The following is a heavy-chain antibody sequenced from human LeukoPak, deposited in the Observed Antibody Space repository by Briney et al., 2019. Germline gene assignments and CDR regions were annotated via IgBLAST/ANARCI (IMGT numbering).Heavy chain of an antibody. V-gene: IGHV5-10-1*01. J-gene: IGHJ5*02. D-gene: IGHD3-22*01. CDR3: ARRRADSSGYFYGGFDP. CDR2: IDPGDSYT. CDR1: GYRFNAYW. Sequence: GESLKISCKGSGYRFNAYWITWVRLMPGEGLEWMGTIDPGDSYTNYSPSFQGHVTISVDRSITTAYLQWSSLKASDTAIYYCARRRADSSGYFYGGFDPWGQGTLVTVSS.